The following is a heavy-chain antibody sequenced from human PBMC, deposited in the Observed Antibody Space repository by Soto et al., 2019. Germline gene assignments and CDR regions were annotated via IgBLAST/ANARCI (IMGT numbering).Heavy chain of an antibody. CDR3: AKEGRSSFRFREYCYGMDV. CDR2: IHDSGST. Sequence: SQTLSLTCTVSGGSISSYYWTRLRLPPGKGLDSIVYIHDSGSTSYHPPLKSRLTLSLDTSKNQFSLKVSSVTTADTAVYYCAKEGRSSFRFREYCYGMDVWGQGTTVTVSS. J-gene: IGHJ6*02. D-gene: IGHD2-15*01. CDR1: GGSISSYY. V-gene: IGHV4-59*01.